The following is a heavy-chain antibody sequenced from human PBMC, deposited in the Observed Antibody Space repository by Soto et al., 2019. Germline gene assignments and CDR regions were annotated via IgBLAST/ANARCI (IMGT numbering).Heavy chain of an antibody. Sequence: QLQLQESGPGLVKPSETLSLTCTVSGGSISSSSYYWGWIRQPPGKGLEWIGSIYYSGSTYYNPSLKSRVTISVDTSKNQFSLKLSSVTAADTAVYYCARELYCSSTSCYHVDSAVDAFDIWGQGTMVTVSS. CDR1: GGSISSSSYY. V-gene: IGHV4-39*02. CDR3: ARELYCSSTSCYHVDSAVDAFDI. J-gene: IGHJ3*02. D-gene: IGHD2-2*01. CDR2: IYYSGST.